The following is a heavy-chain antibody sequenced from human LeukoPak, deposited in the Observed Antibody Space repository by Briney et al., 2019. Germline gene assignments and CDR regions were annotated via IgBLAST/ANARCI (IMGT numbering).Heavy chain of an antibody. Sequence: GGSLRLSCAASGFTFSSYAMSWVRQAPGKGLEWVSAIIDSGGSTYYADSVKGRFTISRDNPKNTLYLQMNTLRAEDTAVYYCAKILFGDYADMDVWGQGTTVTVSS. CDR1: GFTFSSYA. CDR3: AKILFGDYADMDV. V-gene: IGHV3-23*01. CDR2: IIDSGGST. D-gene: IGHD3-10*01. J-gene: IGHJ6*02.